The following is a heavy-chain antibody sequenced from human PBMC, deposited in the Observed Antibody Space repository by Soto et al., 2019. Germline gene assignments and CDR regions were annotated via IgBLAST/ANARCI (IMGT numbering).Heavy chain of an antibody. J-gene: IGHJ6*02. Sequence: GGSLRLSCAASGFTFSSYWMSWVRQAPGKGLEWVANIKQDGSEKYYVDSVKGRFTISRDNAKSSLYLQMNSLRAEDTAVYYCARVGNVDYDFWSSKGDYYGMDVWGQGTTVTVSS. V-gene: IGHV3-7*03. CDR3: ARVGNVDYDFWSSKGDYYGMDV. CDR1: GFTFSSYW. CDR2: IKQDGSEK. D-gene: IGHD3-3*01.